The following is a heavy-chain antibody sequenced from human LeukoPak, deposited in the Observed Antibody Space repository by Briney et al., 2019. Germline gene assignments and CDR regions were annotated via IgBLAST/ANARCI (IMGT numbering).Heavy chain of an antibody. CDR2: IIPILGIA. D-gene: IGHD3-9*01. V-gene: IGHV1-69*04. CDR3: ARGTNFDWLLLPFDY. J-gene: IGHJ4*02. CDR1: GGTFSSYA. Sequence: SVKVSCKASGGTFSSYAISWVRQAPGQGLEWMGRIIPILGIANYAQKFQGRVTITADESTSTAYMELSSLRSEDTAVYYCARGTNFDWLLLPFDYWGQGTLVTVSS.